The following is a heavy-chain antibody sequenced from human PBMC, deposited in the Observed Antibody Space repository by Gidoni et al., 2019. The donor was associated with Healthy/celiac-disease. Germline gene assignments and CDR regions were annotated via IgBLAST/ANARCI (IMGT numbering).Heavy chain of an antibody. CDR3: ARYKDENGSWG. Sequence: EVQLVESGGGLVKPGGSLRLSCAASGFTFGSYSMNWVRQAPGKGLEWVSSISSSSSYIYYADSVKGRFTISRDNAKNSLYLQMNSLRAEDTAVYYCARYKDENGSWGWGQGTMVTVSS. CDR1: GFTFGSYS. D-gene: IGHD7-27*01. CDR2: ISSSSSYI. V-gene: IGHV3-21*01. J-gene: IGHJ3*01.